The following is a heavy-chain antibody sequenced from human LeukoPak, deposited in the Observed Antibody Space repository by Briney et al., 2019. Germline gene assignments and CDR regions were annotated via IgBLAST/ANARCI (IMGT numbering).Heavy chain of an antibody. CDR3: DLVLMSGFDY. V-gene: IGHV3-30-3*01. J-gene: IGHJ4*02. CDR2: ISYDGSYK. CDR1: GFTFSTYA. D-gene: IGHD5-12*01. Sequence: PGRSLRLSCAPSGFTFSTYAMLWVRQAPGKGLEWVALISYDGSYKFYADSVKGRFTISRDNSKNTLYLQMNSLRAEDTAVCAKDLVLMSGFDYWGQGTLVTVSS.